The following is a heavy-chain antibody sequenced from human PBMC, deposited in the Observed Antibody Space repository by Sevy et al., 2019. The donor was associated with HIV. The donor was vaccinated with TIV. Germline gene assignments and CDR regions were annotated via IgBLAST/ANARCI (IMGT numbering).Heavy chain of an antibody. Sequence: SETLSLTCTVSGYSISSGYYWGWIRQPPGKELEWIGSIYRSGSTYYNPSLKSRVTISVDTSKNQLSLKLSSVTAADTAVYYCARVTAAAGRRLDYWGQGTLVTVSS. CDR3: ARVTAAAGRRLDY. CDR1: GYSISSGYY. D-gene: IGHD6-13*01. J-gene: IGHJ4*02. V-gene: IGHV4-38-2*02. CDR2: IYRSGST.